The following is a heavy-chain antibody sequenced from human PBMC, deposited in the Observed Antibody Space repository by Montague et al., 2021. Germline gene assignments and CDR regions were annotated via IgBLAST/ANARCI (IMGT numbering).Heavy chain of an antibody. CDR2: SYYRSKKYN. CDR3: ARDDPYCTNGVCYTGNWFDP. J-gene: IGHJ5*02. V-gene: IGHV6-1*01. Sequence: CAISGDSVAGNDATWSWNRQSPSSHLPWLGRSYYRSKKYNDYAVSVKSRITINPDTSKNQFSLQLNSVTPEDTAVYYCARDDPYCTNGVCYTGNWFDPWGQGTLVTVSS. CDR1: GDSVAGNDAT. D-gene: IGHD2-8*01.